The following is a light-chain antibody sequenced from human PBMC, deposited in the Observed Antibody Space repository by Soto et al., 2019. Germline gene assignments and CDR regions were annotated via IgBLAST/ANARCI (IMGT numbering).Light chain of an antibody. V-gene: IGLV1-47*01. Sequence: QSVLTQPPSLSGTPGQRVTISCSGSGSNIANYYVHWYQQLPGTAPKLLLYRNNQRPSGVSDRFSGSKSGASVSLAISGLRSEDEADYYCAAWDDSLNGVVFGGGTKLTVL. CDR1: GSNIANYY. J-gene: IGLJ2*01. CDR3: AAWDDSLNGVV. CDR2: RNN.